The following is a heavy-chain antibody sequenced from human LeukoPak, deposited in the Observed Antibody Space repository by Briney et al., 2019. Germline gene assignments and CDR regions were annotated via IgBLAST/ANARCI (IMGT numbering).Heavy chain of an antibody. J-gene: IGHJ5*02. Sequence: SETLCLTCTASGGTISSYYWSWIRQPPGKGLEWIGYIYYSGSTNYNSSLKSRVTISVDTSKNQFSLKLSSVTAADTAVYYCARSRGSGSYWANWFDPWGQGTLVTVSS. V-gene: IGHV4-59*01. CDR3: ARSRGSGSYWANWFDP. D-gene: IGHD3-10*01. CDR1: GGTISSYY. CDR2: IYYSGST.